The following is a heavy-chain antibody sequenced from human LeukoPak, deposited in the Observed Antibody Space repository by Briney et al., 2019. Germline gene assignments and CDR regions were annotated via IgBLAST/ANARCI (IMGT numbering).Heavy chain of an antibody. CDR3: ARQVSDYYYHYMDV. Sequence: SETLSLTCTVSGGSISTSSYYWGWVRQSPGKGLEWIGNIYYIGTTYCNPSLKSRVTISEDTSRNRFSLMLSSVTAADTAIYYCARQVSDYYYHYMDVWGEGTTVIVSS. CDR2: IYYIGTT. V-gene: IGHV4-39*01. J-gene: IGHJ6*03. CDR1: GGSISTSSYY.